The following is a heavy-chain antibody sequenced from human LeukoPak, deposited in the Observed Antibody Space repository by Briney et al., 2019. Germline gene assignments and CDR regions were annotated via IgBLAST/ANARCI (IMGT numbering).Heavy chain of an antibody. V-gene: IGHV4-59*08. CDR1: GGSISSYY. CDR3: ARNTAMVRYYFDY. CDR2: IYYSGST. Sequence: SETLSLTCTVSGGSISSYYWSWIRQPPGKGLEWIGYIYYSGSTNYNPSLKGRVTISVDTSKNQFSLKLSSVTAADTAVYYCARNTAMVRYYFDYWGQGTLVTVSS. D-gene: IGHD5-18*01. J-gene: IGHJ4*02.